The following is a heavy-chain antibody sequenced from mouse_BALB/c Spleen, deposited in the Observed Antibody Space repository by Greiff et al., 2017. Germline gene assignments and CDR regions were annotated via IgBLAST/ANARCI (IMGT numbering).Heavy chain of an antibody. V-gene: IGHV5-9-4*01. J-gene: IGHJ2*01. CDR3: ARDQHYYGSSYVYFDY. Sequence: EVKLVESGGGLVKPGGSLKLSCAASGFTFSSYAMSWVRQSPEKRLEWVAEISSGGSYTYYPDTVTGRFTISRDNAKNTLYLEMSSLRSEDTAMYYCARDQHYYGSSYVYFDYWGQGTTLTVSS. CDR1: GFTFSSYA. D-gene: IGHD1-1*01. CDR2: ISSGGSYT.